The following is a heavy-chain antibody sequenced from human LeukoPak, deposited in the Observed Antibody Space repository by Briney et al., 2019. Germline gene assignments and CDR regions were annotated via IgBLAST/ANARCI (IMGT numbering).Heavy chain of an antibody. J-gene: IGHJ6*02. CDR3: ARRRAPYVDV. CDR1: GGSINTYY. CDR2: IYYSGST. Sequence: PSETLSLTCTVSGGSINTYYWSWIRQPPGKGLEWIGYIYYSGSTNYSPSLKSRVTISVDTSKNQFSLKLSSVTAADTAVYYCARRRAPYVDVWGQGTTVTVSS. V-gene: IGHV4-59*08. D-gene: IGHD2-2*01.